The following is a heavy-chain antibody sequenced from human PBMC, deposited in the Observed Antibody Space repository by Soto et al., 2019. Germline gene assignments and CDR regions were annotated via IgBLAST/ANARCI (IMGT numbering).Heavy chain of an antibody. CDR3: ARGPDGYSSDWYNWFDP. J-gene: IGHJ5*02. CDR1: GGSISSGDYY. CDR2: IYYSGSA. Sequence: KSSETLSLTCTFSGGSISSGDYYWSWIRQPPGKGLEWIGYIYYSGSAYYNPSLKSRVTISVDTSKNQFSLKLRSVTAADTAVYYCARGPDGYSSDWYNWFDPWGQGTLVTVSS. D-gene: IGHD6-13*01. V-gene: IGHV4-30-4*01.